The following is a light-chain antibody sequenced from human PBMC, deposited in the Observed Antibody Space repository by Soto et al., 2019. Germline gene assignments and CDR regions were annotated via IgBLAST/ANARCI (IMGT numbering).Light chain of an antibody. Sequence: ASQGVRNWLAWYQQKPGRAPQLLIYDSSSLESGVPSRFSGSGSGTEFSPTLPILQSEAFATYYSQQYNGYPKMFSQGTKVDIK. J-gene: IGKJ1*01. CDR1: QGVRNW. CDR2: DSS. CDR3: QQYNGYPKM. V-gene: IGKV1-5*01.